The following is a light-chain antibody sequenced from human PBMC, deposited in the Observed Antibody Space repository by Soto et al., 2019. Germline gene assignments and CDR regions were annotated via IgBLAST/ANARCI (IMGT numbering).Light chain of an antibody. CDR2: AAS. CDR1: QSISSY. Sequence: DIQMTQSPSSLSASVGDRVTITCRASQSISSYFNWYQQKPGKAPKLLIYAASSLQSGVPSRVSGSGSGTDFTLTISSLQPEDFAPYYCQQSYSTPPTFGQGTKVEIK. J-gene: IGKJ1*01. CDR3: QQSYSTPPT. V-gene: IGKV1-39*01.